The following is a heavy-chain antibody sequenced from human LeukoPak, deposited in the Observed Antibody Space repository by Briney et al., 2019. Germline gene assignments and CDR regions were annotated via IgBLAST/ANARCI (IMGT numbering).Heavy chain of an antibody. CDR3: ARGRIAVAGTASDI. D-gene: IGHD6-19*01. J-gene: IGHJ3*02. V-gene: IGHV1-69*11. CDR1: GGSFNTYA. Sequence: ASVKVSCKASGGSFNTYAISWVRQAPGQGLEWMGRIIPILGSTTFAQKFQGRVTLTADESTSTAFMELSSLTSEDTAVYYCARGRIAVAGTASDIWGQGTLVTVS. CDR2: IIPILGST.